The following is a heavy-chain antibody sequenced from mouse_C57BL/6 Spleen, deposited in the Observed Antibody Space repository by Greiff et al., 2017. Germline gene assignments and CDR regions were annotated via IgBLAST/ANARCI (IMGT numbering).Heavy chain of an antibody. Sequence: EVKVEESGGGLVQPGGSMKLSCVASGFTFSNYWMNWVRQSPEKGLEWVAQIRLKSDNYATHYAESVKGRFTISRDDSKSSVYLQMNNLRAEDTGIYYCTGRIYYGSSYYAMDYWGQGTSVTVSS. CDR2: IRLKSDNYAT. D-gene: IGHD1-1*01. J-gene: IGHJ4*01. CDR1: GFTFSNYW. V-gene: IGHV6-3*01. CDR3: TGRIYYGSSYYAMDY.